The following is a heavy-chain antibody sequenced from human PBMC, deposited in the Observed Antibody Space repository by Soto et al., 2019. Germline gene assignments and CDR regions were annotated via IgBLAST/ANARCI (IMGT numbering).Heavy chain of an antibody. CDR1: GITFSAFE. D-gene: IGHD3-22*01. CDR3: ASDDSRGGHYQSLSVH. CDR2: ISGVSYNI. J-gene: IGHJ4*02. V-gene: IGHV3-48*03. Sequence: EVQLAESGVGLVQPGGSLSFSCAASGITFSAFEKNWVRQAPGKGLEWISYISGVSYNIYYADSVKGRFTVSRDNAKNTLSLHMHTPRAEVTGVYYCASDDSRGGHYQSLSVHWGEGIVVTVSS.